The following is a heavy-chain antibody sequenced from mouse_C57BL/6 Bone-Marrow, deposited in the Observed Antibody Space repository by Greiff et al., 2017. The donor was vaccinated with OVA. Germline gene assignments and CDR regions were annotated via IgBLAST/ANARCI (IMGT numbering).Heavy chain of an antibody. CDR3: ARQSSSYTFDY. CDR2: ISNGGGST. V-gene: IGHV5-12*01. D-gene: IGHD1-1*01. J-gene: IGHJ2*01. CDR1: GFTFSDYY. Sequence: EVQVVESGGGLVQPGGSLKLSCAASGFTFSDYYMYWVRQTPEKRLEWVAYISNGGGSTYYPDTVKGRFTISRDNAKNTLYLQMSRLKSEDTAMYYCARQSSSYTFDYWGQGTTLTVSS.